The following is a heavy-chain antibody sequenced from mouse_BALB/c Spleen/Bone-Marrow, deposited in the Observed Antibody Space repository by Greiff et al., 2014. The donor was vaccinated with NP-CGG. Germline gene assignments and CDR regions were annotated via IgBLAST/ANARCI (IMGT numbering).Heavy chain of an antibody. D-gene: IGHD1-1*02. CDR1: GFTFSDFY. Sequence: VQLKESGGDLVKPGGALKLSCAASGFTFSDFYMFRFRQTPEKRLEWVATISDGGTYTYYPDSVKGRFTISRDNAKNNLYLQMSSLKSEDTAMYYCARSGERYGAMDYWGQGTSVTVSS. CDR2: ISDGGTYT. V-gene: IGHV5-4*02. CDR3: ARSGERYGAMDY. J-gene: IGHJ4*01.